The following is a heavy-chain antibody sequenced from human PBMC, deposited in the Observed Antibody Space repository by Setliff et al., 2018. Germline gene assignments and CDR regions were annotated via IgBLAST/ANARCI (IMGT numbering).Heavy chain of an antibody. CDR2: IKTKTDGGPT. V-gene: IGHV3-15*01. D-gene: IGHD3-3*01. Sequence: GGSLRLSCAASGFTFSNAWMSWVRQAPGKGLEWVGRIKTKTDGGPTDYSAPVKGRFTISRDDSKNTMYLQMNSLKTEDTAVYYCTRGGRYCDYKTCPRAYYWGQGTPVTVSS. CDR1: GFTFSNAW. CDR3: TRGGRYCDYKTCPRAYY. J-gene: IGHJ4*02.